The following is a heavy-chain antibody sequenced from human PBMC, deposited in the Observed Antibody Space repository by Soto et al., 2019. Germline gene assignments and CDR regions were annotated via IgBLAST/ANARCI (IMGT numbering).Heavy chain of an antibody. J-gene: IGHJ5*02. CDR3: ARGPGVQLAQNWFDP. V-gene: IGHV1-46*01. CDR1: GYTFTSYY. D-gene: IGHD6-13*01. CDR2: INPSGGST. Sequence: GASVKVSCKASGYTFTSYYMHWVRQAPGQGLEWMGIINPSGGSTSYAQKFQGRVTMTRDTSTSTVYMELSSLRSEDTAVYYCARGPGVQLAQNWFDPWGQGTLVTVSS.